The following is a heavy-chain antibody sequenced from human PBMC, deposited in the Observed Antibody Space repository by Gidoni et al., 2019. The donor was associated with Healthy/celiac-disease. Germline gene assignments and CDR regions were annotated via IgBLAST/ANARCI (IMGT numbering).Heavy chain of an antibody. V-gene: IGHV3-53*01. CDR2: IYSGGST. J-gene: IGHJ6*02. CDR3: ARGVAYYDSSGYYYMSYGMDV. D-gene: IGHD3-22*01. CDR1: GFTVSSNY. Sequence: EVQLVESGGGLIQPGGSLRLSCAASGFTVSSNYMSWVRQAPGKGLEWVSVIYSGGSTYYADSVKGRFTISRDNSKNTLYLQMNSLRAEDTAVYYCARGVAYYDSSGYYYMSYGMDVWGQGTTVTVSS.